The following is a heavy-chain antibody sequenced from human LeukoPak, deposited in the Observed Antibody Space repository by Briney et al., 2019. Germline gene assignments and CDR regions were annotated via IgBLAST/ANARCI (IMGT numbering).Heavy chain of an antibody. CDR2: INHSGST. D-gene: IGHD3-10*01. CDR1: GGSFSGYY. CDR3: ARHGGIYGSGSYYRIDY. V-gene: IGHV4-34*01. Sequence: SETLSLTCAVYGGSFSGYYWSWIRQPPGKGLEWIGEINHSGSTNYNPSLKSRVTISVDTSKNQFSLKLSSATAADTAVYYCARHGGIYGSGSYYRIDYWGQGTLVTVSS. J-gene: IGHJ4*02.